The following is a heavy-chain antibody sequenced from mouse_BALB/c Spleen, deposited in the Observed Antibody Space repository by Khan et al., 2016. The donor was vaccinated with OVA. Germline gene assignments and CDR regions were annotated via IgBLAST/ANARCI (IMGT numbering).Heavy chain of an antibody. D-gene: IGHD1-1*01. CDR3: TREGTTVDAMDY. CDR2: VYPSDSYT. V-gene: IGHV1-69*02. J-gene: IGHJ4*01. CDR1: GYTFTNYW. Sequence: QVQLQQSGAELVRPGASVKLSCKASGYTFTNYWINWVKQRPGQGLEWIGNVYPSDSYTNYNQKFKDKVTLTVDKSSSTAYIQLSSPTSEDSAVYYCTREGTTVDAMDYWGQGTSVTVSS.